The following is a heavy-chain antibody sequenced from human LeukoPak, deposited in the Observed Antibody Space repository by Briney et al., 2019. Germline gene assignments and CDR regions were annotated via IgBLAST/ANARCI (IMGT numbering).Heavy chain of an antibody. CDR3: ARVAVIVGARKGHFDY. V-gene: IGHV3-21*01. CDR1: GFTFSSYR. D-gene: IGHD1-26*01. Sequence: PGGSLRLSCAASGFTFSSYRMNWVRQAPGKGLEWVSSISSSSSYIYYADSVKGRFTISRDNAKNSLYLQMNSLRAEDTAVYYCARVAVIVGARKGHFDYWGQGTLVTVSS. J-gene: IGHJ4*02. CDR2: ISSSSSYI.